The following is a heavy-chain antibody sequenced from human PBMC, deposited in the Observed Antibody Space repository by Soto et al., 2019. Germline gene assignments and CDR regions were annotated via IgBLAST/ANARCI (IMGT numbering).Heavy chain of an antibody. CDR1: GGSFSGYY. CDR3: ARRTYYYDSSGYYGSGVLR. CDR2: INHSGST. D-gene: IGHD3-22*01. Sequence: QVQLQQWGAGLLKPSETLSLTCAVYGGSFSGYYWSWIRQPPGKGLEWIGEINHSGSTNYNPSLKSRVTISVDTSKNQFSLKLSSVTAADTAVYYCARRTYYYDSSGYYGSGVLRWGQGTLVTVTS. V-gene: IGHV4-34*01. J-gene: IGHJ4*02.